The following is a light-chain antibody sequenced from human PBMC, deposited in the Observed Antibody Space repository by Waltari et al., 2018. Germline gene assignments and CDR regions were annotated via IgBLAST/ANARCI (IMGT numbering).Light chain of an antibody. J-gene: IGKJ2*01. CDR2: KAS. Sequence: DIQMTQSSSTVSASVGDRVTITCRTRQSISTWLAWYQQKPGKAPKLLIYKASDLESGVPSRCSGSGSGTEFTLTISSLQPDDFATYYCQHYNTYPVTFGQGTKLDI. CDR3: QHYNTYPVT. CDR1: QSISTW. V-gene: IGKV1-5*03.